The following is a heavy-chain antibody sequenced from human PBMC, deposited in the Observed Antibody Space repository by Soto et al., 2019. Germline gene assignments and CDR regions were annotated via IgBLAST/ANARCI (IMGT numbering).Heavy chain of an antibody. V-gene: IGHV4-30-4*08. CDR1: GASVSSNNYY. J-gene: IGHJ4*02. D-gene: IGHD4-17*01. CDR3: ARVPYLHDYGHYYFDY. CDR2: IYSSGAA. Sequence: PSETLSLTCTVSGASVSSNNYYWTWIRQPPGRGLEWIGYIYSSGAAYFNPSLKSRLAISLDTSKNHFSLKLNSLTAADTAVYYCARVPYLHDYGHYYFDYWGQGTLVTVSS.